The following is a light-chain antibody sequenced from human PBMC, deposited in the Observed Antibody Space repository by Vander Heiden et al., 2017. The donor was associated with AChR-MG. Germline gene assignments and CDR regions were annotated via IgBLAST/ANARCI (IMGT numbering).Light chain of an antibody. Sequence: QSVLTQPPSASGTPGQRVPSSCSGTSSNIGSNCVYWYQQLPGTAPKLLVYGNNQRPSGVPDRFSGSKSGTSASLAISRLRSEDEADYYCAAWDDSLSGRVFGGGTKLTVL. CDR1: SSNIGSNC. CDR2: GNN. V-gene: IGLV1-47*01. J-gene: IGLJ3*02. CDR3: AAWDDSLSGRV.